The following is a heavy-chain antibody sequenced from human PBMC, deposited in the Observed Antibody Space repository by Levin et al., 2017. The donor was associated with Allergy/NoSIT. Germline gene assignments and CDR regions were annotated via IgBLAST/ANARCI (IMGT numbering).Heavy chain of an antibody. D-gene: IGHD2-21*01. V-gene: IGHV4-59*01. Sequence: PSETLSLTCTVSGGSISSYYWSWIRQPPEKGLEWIGYISYSGSTNYNPSLKTRVTISLDTSKNQFSLKLRSVTAADTAVYYCAGLEVTAYSNWFDPWGQGTLVTVSS. CDR1: GGSISSYY. J-gene: IGHJ5*02. CDR2: ISYSGST. CDR3: AGLEVTAYSNWFDP.